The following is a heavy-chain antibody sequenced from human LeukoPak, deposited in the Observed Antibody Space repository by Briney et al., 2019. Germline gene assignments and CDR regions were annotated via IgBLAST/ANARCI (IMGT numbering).Heavy chain of an antibody. CDR1: GFTFSSHW. J-gene: IGHJ6*03. D-gene: IGHD6-19*01. CDR2: INSDESST. V-gene: IGHV3-74*01. Sequence: GGSLRLSCAASGFTFSSHWMHWVRQAPGKGLVWVSRINSDESSTNYADSVKGRFIISRDTTKNSVYLQMNSLRAEDTAVYYCARDSDSSGWLDYYMDVWGKGTTVTISS. CDR3: ARDSDSSGWLDYYMDV.